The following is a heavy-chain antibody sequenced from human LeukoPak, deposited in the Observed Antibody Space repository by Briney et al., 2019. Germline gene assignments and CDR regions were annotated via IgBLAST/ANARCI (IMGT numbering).Heavy chain of an antibody. J-gene: IGHJ4*02. CDR2: ISSSSSYI. CDR3: ARYCSGGSCYAPGGVDY. CDR1: GFTFSSYS. V-gene: IGHV3-21*01. Sequence: GGSLRLSCAASGFTFSSYSMNWVRQAPGKGLEWVSSISSSSSYIYYADSVKGRFTISRDNAKNSLYLQMNSLRAEDTAVYYCARYCSGGSCYAPGGVDYWGQGTLVTVSS. D-gene: IGHD2-15*01.